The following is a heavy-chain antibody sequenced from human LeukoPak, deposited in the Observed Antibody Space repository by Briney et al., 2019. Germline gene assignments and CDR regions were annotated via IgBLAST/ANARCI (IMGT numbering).Heavy chain of an antibody. D-gene: IGHD6-6*01. CDR3: AVEYSSSSLPAYFDY. J-gene: IGHJ4*02. Sequence: SVKVSCKASGGTFSSYAISWVRQAPGQGLEWMGRIIPIFGTANYAQKFQGRVTITTDESTSTAYMELSGLRSEDTAVYYCAVEYSSSSLPAYFDYWGQGTLVTVSS. V-gene: IGHV1-69*05. CDR2: IIPIFGTA. CDR1: GGTFSSYA.